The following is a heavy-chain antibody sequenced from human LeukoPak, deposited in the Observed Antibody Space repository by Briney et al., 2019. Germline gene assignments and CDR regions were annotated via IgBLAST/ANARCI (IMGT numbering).Heavy chain of an antibody. V-gene: IGHV1-18*01. Sequence: GASVKVSCKASGYTFTSYGISWVRQAPGQGLEWMGWISAYNGAANYAQKLQGRVTMTTDTSANTAYMELRSLTSDDTAVYYCARSPSSSGGYADYWGLGTLVTVS. CDR2: ISAYNGAA. CDR1: GYTFTSYG. J-gene: IGHJ4*02. CDR3: ARSPSSSGGYADY. D-gene: IGHD6-19*01.